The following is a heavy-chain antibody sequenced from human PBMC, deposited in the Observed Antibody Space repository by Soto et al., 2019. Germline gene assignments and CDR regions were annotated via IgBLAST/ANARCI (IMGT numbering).Heavy chain of an antibody. CDR1: GLIFNNNA. Sequence: PGGSLRLSCAASGLIFNNNAMTWVRQAPGQGLEWVATISSSGATTYYADSVKGRFTISRDNSKDTLYLLMSSLRVGDTAVYFCANSWGLNPPFDCWGQGALVTVSS. D-gene: IGHD7-27*01. CDR3: ANSWGLNPPFDC. CDR2: ISSSGATT. J-gene: IGHJ4*02. V-gene: IGHV3-23*01.